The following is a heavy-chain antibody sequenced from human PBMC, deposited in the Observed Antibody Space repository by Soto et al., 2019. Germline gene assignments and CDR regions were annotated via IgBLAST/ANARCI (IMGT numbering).Heavy chain of an antibody. V-gene: IGHV3-30*03. J-gene: IGHJ4*02. D-gene: IGHD2-8*02. CDR3: TGEFASGF. Sequence: QVQLVESGGGVVQPGRSLRLSCAVSGFTVSSYGMHWVRQAPGKGLEWVAVISRDGSTKFYADSVKGRFTISKDNSRNTLFLEMNSLRGDDMAVYYCTGEFASGFWGQGTLVTVSS. CDR2: ISRDGSTK. CDR1: GFTVSSYG.